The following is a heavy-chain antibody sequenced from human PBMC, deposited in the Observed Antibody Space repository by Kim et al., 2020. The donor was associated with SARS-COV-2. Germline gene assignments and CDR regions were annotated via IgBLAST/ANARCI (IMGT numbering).Heavy chain of an antibody. CDR2: ISYDGSNK. CDR3: ARDLDYYGSGSYSKTYY. J-gene: IGHJ6*01. D-gene: IGHD3-10*01. V-gene: IGHV3-30*04. CDR1: GFTFSSYA. Sequence: GGSLRLSCAASGFTFSSYAMHWVRQAPGKGLEWVAVISYDGSNKYYADSVKGRFTISRDNSKNTLYLQMNSLRAEDTAVYYCARDLDYYGSGSYSKTYY.